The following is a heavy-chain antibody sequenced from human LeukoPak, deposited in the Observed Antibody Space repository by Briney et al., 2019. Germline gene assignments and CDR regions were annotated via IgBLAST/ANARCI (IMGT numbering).Heavy chain of an antibody. V-gene: IGHV3-30*02. D-gene: IGHD3-22*01. CDR2: IRYDGSNK. CDR1: GFTFSSYG. CDR3: ATASYYYDSSGYYSLDY. J-gene: IGHJ4*02. Sequence: GGSLRLSCAASGFTFSSYGMHWVRQAPGKGLEWVAFIRYDGSNKYYADSVKGRFTISRDNSRNTLYLQMNSLRAEDTAVYYCATASYYYDSSGYYSLDYWGQGTLVTVSS.